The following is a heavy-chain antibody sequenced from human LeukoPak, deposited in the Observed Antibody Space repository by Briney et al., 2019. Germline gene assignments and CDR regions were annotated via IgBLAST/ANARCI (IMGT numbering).Heavy chain of an antibody. CDR2: IYTSGST. D-gene: IGHD3-22*01. CDR3: ARTYYYDSSGYHFDY. V-gene: IGHV4-4*07. CDR1: GGSISSYY. J-gene: IGHJ4*02. Sequence: PSETLSLTCTVSGGSISSYYWSWIRQPAGKGLEWIGRIYTSGSTNYNPSLKSRVTIPVDTSKNQFSLKLSSVTAADTAVYYCARTYYYDSSGYHFDYWGQGTLVTVSS.